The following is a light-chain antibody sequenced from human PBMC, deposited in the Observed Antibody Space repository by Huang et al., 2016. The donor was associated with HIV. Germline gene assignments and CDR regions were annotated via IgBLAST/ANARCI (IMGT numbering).Light chain of an antibody. CDR2: LGS. CDR3: MQVLQTPLT. Sequence: DIVMTQSPLSLPVTPGEPASISCRSSQSLLHSNGYNYLDWYLQKTGQSPQLLIYLGSNRASGVPDRFSGSGSGTDFTLKISRVEADDVGVYYCMQVLQTPLTFGPGTKVDIK. CDR1: QSLLHSNGYNY. V-gene: IGKV2-28*01. J-gene: IGKJ3*01.